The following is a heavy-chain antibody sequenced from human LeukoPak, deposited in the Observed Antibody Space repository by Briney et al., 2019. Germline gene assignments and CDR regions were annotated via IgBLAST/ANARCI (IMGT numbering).Heavy chain of an antibody. J-gene: IGHJ3*01. V-gene: IGHV5-51*01. D-gene: IGHD2-15*01. Sequence: GESLQISCQGSGYNFITYWIGWVRQMPGKGLEWMGIIYPGDSDTRYSPSFQGQVTISADKSISTAYLQWSSLKASDTAMYYCARQQQFCSGGNCYSLNAFDLWGQGTVVTASS. CDR1: GYNFITYW. CDR3: ARQQQFCSGGNCYSLNAFDL. CDR2: IYPGDSDT.